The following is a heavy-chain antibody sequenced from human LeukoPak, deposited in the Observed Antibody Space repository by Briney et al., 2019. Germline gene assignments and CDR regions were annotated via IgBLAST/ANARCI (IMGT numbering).Heavy chain of an antibody. CDR3: ASHNDYYGSGSYYNGDAFDI. J-gene: IGHJ3*02. V-gene: IGHV4-38-2*02. CDR2: IYHSGST. Sequence: SETLSLTCTVSRYSISSGYYWAWIRQPPGKGLEWIGSIYHSGSTYYNPSLKSRVTMSVDTSKNQFSLKLSSVTAADTAVYYCASHNDYYGSGSYYNGDAFDIWGQGTMVTVSS. D-gene: IGHD3-10*01. CDR1: RYSISSGYY.